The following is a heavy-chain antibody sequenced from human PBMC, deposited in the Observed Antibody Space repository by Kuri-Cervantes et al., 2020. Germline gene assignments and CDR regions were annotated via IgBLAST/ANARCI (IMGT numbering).Heavy chain of an antibody. V-gene: IGHV1-18*01. Sequence: ASVKVSCKASGYTFTSYGISWVRQAPGQGLEWMGWISAYNGDTNYAQKLQGRVTMTTDTSTSAAYMELRSLRSDDTAVYYCARRDYYYYYMDVWGKGTTVTVSS. CDR1: GYTFTSYG. CDR3: ARRDYYYYYMDV. J-gene: IGHJ6*03. CDR2: ISAYNGDT.